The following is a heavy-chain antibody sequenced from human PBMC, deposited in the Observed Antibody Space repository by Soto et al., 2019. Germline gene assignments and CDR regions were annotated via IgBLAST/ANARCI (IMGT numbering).Heavy chain of an antibody. CDR3: AKGRSSMIVVVMNY. D-gene: IGHD3-22*01. J-gene: IGHJ4*02. CDR2: ITWKSGHI. CDR1: GFNFNDSA. V-gene: IGHV3-9*01. Sequence: EVQLVESGGALVQPGRSLRLSCVASGFNFNDSAMNWVRQVPGKGLEWVSGITWKSGHILYADSVKGRFTISRDNAKKSLYLELNSLRHEDTALYYCAKGRSSMIVVVMNYWGQGTPVTVSS.